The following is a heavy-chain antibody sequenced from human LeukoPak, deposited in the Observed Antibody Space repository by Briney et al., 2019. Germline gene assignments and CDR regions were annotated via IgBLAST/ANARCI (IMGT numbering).Heavy chain of an antibody. D-gene: IGHD2-8*01. CDR1: GFTFSSYA. J-gene: IGHJ4*02. CDR3: AKEYNGFDGFDY. V-gene: IGHV3-30-3*01. CDR2: ISYDGSNK. Sequence: GGSLRLSCAASGFTFSSYAMHWVRQAPGKGLEWVAVISYDGSNKYYADSVKGRFTISRDNSKNTLYLQMNSLRAEDTAVYYCAKEYNGFDGFDYWGQGNLVTVSS.